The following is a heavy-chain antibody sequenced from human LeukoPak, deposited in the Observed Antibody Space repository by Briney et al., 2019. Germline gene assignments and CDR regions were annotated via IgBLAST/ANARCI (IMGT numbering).Heavy chain of an antibody. J-gene: IGHJ4*02. V-gene: IGHV1-2*02. CDR3: ARGPKGTSSDY. CDR2: INPNSGGT. Sequence: ASVEVSCKASGYAFIGYYMHWVRQTPGQGLEWMGWINPNSGGTNYAQEFQGRVTMTRDTSITTAYMELSRLRSDDTAVYYCARGPKGTSSDYWGQGTLVAVSS. CDR1: GYAFIGYY. D-gene: IGHD2-2*01.